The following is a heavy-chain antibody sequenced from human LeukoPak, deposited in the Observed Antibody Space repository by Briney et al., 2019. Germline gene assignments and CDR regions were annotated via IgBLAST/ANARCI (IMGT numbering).Heavy chain of an antibody. Sequence: GPVKVSCKASGYTFTGYYMHWMRQAPGQGLEWMGWINPNSGGTNYAQKFQGRVTMTRDTSISTAYMELSRLRSDDTAVYYCARDHGSSASPDAFDIWGQGTMVTVSS. J-gene: IGHJ3*02. CDR1: GYTFTGYY. CDR3: ARDHGSSASPDAFDI. V-gene: IGHV1-2*02. D-gene: IGHD6-6*01. CDR2: INPNSGGT.